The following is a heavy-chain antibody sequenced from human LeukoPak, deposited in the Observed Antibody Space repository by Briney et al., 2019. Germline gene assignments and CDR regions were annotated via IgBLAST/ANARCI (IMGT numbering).Heavy chain of an antibody. D-gene: IGHD1-14*01. V-gene: IGHV3-7*03. Sequence: EPGGSLRLSCAASGFTFSSYWMSWVRQGPGKGLEWVATIKQDGSEKYYVDSVRGRFTISRDNAKNSLYLQMNSLRAEDTAVYHCAREVSDEPIDYGMDVWGQGTTVTVSS. CDR1: GFTFSSYW. J-gene: IGHJ6*02. CDR2: IKQDGSEK. CDR3: AREVSDEPIDYGMDV.